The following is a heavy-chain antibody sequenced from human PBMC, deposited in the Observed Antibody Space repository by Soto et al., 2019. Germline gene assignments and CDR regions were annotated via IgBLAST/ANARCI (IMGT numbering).Heavy chain of an antibody. J-gene: IGHJ5*02. Sequence: QVQLQQWGAGLLKPSETLSLTCAVLGGSFSGYYWSWIRQPPGKGLEWIGEINHSGSTNYNSSLKNRVIISVDASKNQFSLKLSSVIVADTAVYYCARGNRRYSSGLNWFDPWGQGTLVTVSS. D-gene: IGHD6-19*01. V-gene: IGHV4-34*01. CDR2: INHSGST. CDR1: GGSFSGYY. CDR3: ARGNRRYSSGLNWFDP.